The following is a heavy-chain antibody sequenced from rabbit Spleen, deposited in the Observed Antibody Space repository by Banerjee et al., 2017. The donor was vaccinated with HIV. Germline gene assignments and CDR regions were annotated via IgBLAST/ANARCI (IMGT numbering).Heavy chain of an antibody. J-gene: IGHJ4*01. CDR1: GFSFNSGYD. D-gene: IGHD7-1*01. CDR3: ARNPGTNDVSL. Sequence: QSLEESGGGLVKPGASLTLTCKASGFSFNSGYDMCWVRQAPGKGLEWIACIYAGSSGSTYSATWAKGRFTISKTSSTTVTLQMTSLTAADTATYFCARNPGTNDVSLWGPGTLVTVS. CDR2: IYAGSSGST. V-gene: IGHV1S40*01.